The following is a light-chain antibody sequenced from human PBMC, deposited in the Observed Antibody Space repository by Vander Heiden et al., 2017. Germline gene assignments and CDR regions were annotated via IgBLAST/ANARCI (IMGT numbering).Light chain of an antibody. CDR2: DVT. V-gene: IGLV2-8*01. J-gene: IGLJ3*02. Sequence: QSALTQPPSASGSPVQSVTISCTGTSSDVGAYNYVSWYQQHPGKAPTLIIYDVTKRPSGVPDRFSGSKSGNTAFLTVSGLQAEDEADYYCSSHAGSSAVFGGGTTVTVL. CDR1: SSDVGAYNY. CDR3: SSHAGSSAV.